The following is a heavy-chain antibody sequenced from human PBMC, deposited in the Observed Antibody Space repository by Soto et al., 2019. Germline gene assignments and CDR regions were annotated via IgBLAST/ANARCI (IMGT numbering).Heavy chain of an antibody. D-gene: IGHD2-2*01. CDR1: GFPFSIYG. J-gene: IGHJ4*02. CDR2: ISDDGNGK. Sequence: QPGGSLRLSCAASGFPFSIYGMHWVRQAPGKGLEWLAVISDDGNGKWYADSVRGRFSISRDNYQNMLYLQIDSLRAEDTAVYYCAGSRLIPPGASDFWGQGTPVTVSS. V-gene: IGHV3-30*03. CDR3: AGSRLIPPGASDF.